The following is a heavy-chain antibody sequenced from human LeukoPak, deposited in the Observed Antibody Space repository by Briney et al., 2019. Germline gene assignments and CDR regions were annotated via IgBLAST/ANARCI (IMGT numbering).Heavy chain of an antibody. V-gene: IGHV1-2*02. Sequence: ASVKVSCKASGYTFTGSYMHWVRQAPGPGLELMGWINPNSGGTNYAQKFQGRVTMTRDTSISTAYMELSRLRSDDTAVYYCERDPEVGATIGDIWGQGTLVTVSS. D-gene: IGHD1-26*01. CDR1: GYTFTGSY. CDR2: INPNSGGT. J-gene: IGHJ4*02. CDR3: ERDPEVGATIGDI.